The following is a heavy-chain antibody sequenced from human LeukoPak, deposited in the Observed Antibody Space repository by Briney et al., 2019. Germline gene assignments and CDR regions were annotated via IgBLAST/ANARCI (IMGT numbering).Heavy chain of an antibody. J-gene: IGHJ6*02. V-gene: IGHV1-18*01. Sequence: ASVKVSCKASGYTFTSYGISWVRQAPGQGLEWMGWISAHNGNTNYAQKLQGRVTMTKDTSTSTAYMELRSLRSDDTAVYYCARDGCGGDCYSFHYYYGMDVWGQGTTVTVSS. D-gene: IGHD2-21*02. CDR2: ISAHNGNT. CDR1: GYTFTSYG. CDR3: ARDGCGGDCYSFHYYYGMDV.